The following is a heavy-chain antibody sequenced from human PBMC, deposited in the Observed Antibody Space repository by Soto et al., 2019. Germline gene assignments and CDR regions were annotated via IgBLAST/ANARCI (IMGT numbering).Heavy chain of an antibody. D-gene: IGHD2-15*01. Sequence: QVQLQESGPGLVKPSQTLSLTCTVSGGSISSGGYYWSWIRQHPGKGLEWIGYIYYSGSTYYNPSLKSRVTISVATSKNQFSLKLSSVTAADTAVYYCARGLVVVAATPYFDYWGQGTLVTVSS. CDR1: GGSISSGGYY. J-gene: IGHJ4*02. V-gene: IGHV4-31*03. CDR3: ARGLVVVAATPYFDY. CDR2: IYYSGST.